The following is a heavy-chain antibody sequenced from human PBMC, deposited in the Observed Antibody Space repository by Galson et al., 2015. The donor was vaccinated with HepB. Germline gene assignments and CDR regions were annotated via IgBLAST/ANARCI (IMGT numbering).Heavy chain of an antibody. D-gene: IGHD2-2*01. J-gene: IGHJ4*02. CDR1: GYTFTSYG. V-gene: IGHV1-18*01. CDR3: ARARGGVRFVVVPAAMDY. Sequence: SVKVSCKASGYTFTSYGISWVRQAPGQGLEWMGWISAYNGNTNYAQKLQGRVTMTTDASTSTAYMELRSLRSDNTAVYYCARARGGVRFVVVPAAMDYWGQGTLVTVSS. CDR2: ISAYNGNT.